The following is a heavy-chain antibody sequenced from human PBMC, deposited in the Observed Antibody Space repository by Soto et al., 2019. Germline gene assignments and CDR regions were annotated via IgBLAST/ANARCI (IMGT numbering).Heavy chain of an antibody. CDR1: GFTFSTHV. D-gene: IGHD2-2*01. J-gene: IGHJ4*02. CDR2: ISGSGDST. Sequence: EVQLLESGGDLVQPGGSLRLSCAASGFTFSTHVLNWVRQAPGKGLEWVSAISGSGDSTYYADSVKGRFTISRDNSKNTLYLQMNSLRAEDTAIYYCAKGRVIPTADFDYWGQGTQVTVSS. V-gene: IGHV3-23*01. CDR3: AKGRVIPTADFDY.